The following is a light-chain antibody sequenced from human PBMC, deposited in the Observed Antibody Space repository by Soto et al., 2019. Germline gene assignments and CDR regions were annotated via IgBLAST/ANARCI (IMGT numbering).Light chain of an antibody. V-gene: IGKV3-20*01. CDR3: QQYDSSSPTT. CDR2: GAS. Sequence: EIVLTQSPATLSLSPGEGATLSCRASQSVTSNYLAWYQQRPGQAPRLLIYGASSRATGIPDRFSGGGSGTDFTLTISRLEPEDFAVYYCQQYDSSSPTTFGQGTRLEIE. J-gene: IGKJ5*01. CDR1: QSVTSNY.